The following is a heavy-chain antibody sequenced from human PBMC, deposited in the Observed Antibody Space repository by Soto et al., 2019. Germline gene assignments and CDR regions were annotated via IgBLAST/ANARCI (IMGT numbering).Heavy chain of an antibody. CDR2: IGAADDP. D-gene: IGHD2-2*01. Sequence: QLVESGGGLTQAGGSLRLSCVGSGFFFNNYDMHWVRQVRGKGLEWVSAIGAADDPYYSVSVKGRFIVSRDNAKKSLYIQMNTQRAADTAVYFCARAYTGQLPRRGDYYYALDVWGRGTTVTVSS. J-gene: IGHJ6*02. CDR1: GFFFNNYD. CDR3: ARAYTGQLPRRGDYYYALDV. V-gene: IGHV3-13*05.